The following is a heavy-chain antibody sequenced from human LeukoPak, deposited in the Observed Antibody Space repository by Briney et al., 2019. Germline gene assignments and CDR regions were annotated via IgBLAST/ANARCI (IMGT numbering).Heavy chain of an antibody. V-gene: IGHV4-30-2*03. D-gene: IGHD6-19*01. CDR1: GGSISSGGYS. J-gene: IGHJ4*02. CDR3: ARHRAGWIYYFDY. CDR2: IYHSGST. Sequence: PSETLSLTCAVSGGSISSGGYSWSWIRQPPGKGLEWIGYIYHSGSTYYNPSLKSRVTISVDTSKNQFSLKLSSVTAADTAVYYCARHRAGWIYYFDYWGQGTLVTASS.